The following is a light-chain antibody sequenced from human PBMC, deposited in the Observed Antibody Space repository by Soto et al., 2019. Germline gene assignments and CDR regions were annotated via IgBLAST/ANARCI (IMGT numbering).Light chain of an antibody. V-gene: IGKV4-1*01. Sequence: DIVMTQSTDSLAVSLVERATINCKSSQSVLYSSNNTNYLAWYQQKPGQPPKLLIYCASTRESGVPDRFSGIGSRTDFTLTISSLQADDVVVYYCQHYYSTPLTFGGGTEVDIK. CDR3: QHYYSTPLT. CDR2: CAS. CDR1: QSVLYSSNNTNY. J-gene: IGKJ4*02.